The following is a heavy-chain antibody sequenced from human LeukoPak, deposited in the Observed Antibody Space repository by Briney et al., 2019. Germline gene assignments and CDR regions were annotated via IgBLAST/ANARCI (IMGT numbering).Heavy chain of an antibody. Sequence: GGSLRLSCAASGFSVINNYMSWVRQAPGEGLEWVSVIYEGDSTYYADSVKGRFTITRDNSKNTLYLQMNSLRAEDTAVYYCAREESGSYFHYWGQGTLVTVSS. CDR2: IYEGDST. V-gene: IGHV3-53*01. D-gene: IGHD1-26*01. CDR1: GFSVINNY. CDR3: AREESGSYFHY. J-gene: IGHJ4*02.